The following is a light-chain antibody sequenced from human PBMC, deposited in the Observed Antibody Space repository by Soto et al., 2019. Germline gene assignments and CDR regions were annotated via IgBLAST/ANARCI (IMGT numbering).Light chain of an antibody. CDR1: HRVSSY. V-gene: IGKV3-15*01. Sequence: EIVMTQSPATLSVSPGERATLSCRASHRVSSYLAWYQQRPGQAPRRLIYGASTRATCLPARFSGSASGTEFTLTISSLQSEDFAIDYCQQYNNWALTFGGGTKVEIK. CDR2: GAS. CDR3: QQYNNWALT. J-gene: IGKJ4*01.